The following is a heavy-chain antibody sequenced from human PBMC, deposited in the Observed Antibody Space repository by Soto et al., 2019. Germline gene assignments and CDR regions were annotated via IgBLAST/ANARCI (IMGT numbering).Heavy chain of an antibody. CDR3: AKGSSGSYLNWFGP. D-gene: IGHD1-26*01. J-gene: IGHJ5*02. Sequence: ASVKVSCKTSGYTFTNYYIHWVRQAPGQGLEWMGVVNPSSGSTSYPQKFQGRVTMTRDTSTSTVYMDLSSLKSEDTAVYYCAKGSSGSYLNWFGPWGQGTLVTVSS. CDR1: GYTFTNYY. V-gene: IGHV1-46*01. CDR2: VNPSSGST.